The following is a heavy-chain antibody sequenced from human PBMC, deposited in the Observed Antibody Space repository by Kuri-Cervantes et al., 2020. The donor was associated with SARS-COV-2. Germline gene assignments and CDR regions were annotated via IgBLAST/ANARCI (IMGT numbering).Heavy chain of an antibody. J-gene: IGHJ1*01. CDR3: ARGGPPYYYDSSGYRAYFQH. Sequence: SETLSLTCTVSSGSITNYYWSWIRQPPGNGLEWIGYTYDSGSTNYNPSLKSRVTISVDTSKNQFSLKLRSVTAADTAVYYCARGGPPYYYDSSGYRAYFQHWGQGALVTVSS. CDR1: SGSITNYY. CDR2: TYDSGST. D-gene: IGHD3-22*01. V-gene: IGHV4-59*01.